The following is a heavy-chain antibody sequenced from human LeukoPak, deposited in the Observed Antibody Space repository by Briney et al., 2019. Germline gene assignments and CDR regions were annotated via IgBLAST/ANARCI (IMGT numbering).Heavy chain of an antibody. CDR2: IYYTGSA. D-gene: IGHD6-19*01. V-gene: IGHV4-59*01. Sequence: SETLSLTCTVSGGSISSYYWTWIRQPPEKGLEWIGYIYYTGSAYYNPSLKSRVTISVDTSNNQFSLKLSSVTVADTAVYFCARVPPCSSGRGGFDPWGQGTLVTVSS. CDR1: GGSISSYY. J-gene: IGHJ5*02. CDR3: ARVPPCSSGRGGFDP.